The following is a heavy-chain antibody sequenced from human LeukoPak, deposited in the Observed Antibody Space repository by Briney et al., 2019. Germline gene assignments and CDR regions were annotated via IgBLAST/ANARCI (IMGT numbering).Heavy chain of an antibody. CDR3: AILFGGTQLDY. CDR1: GYTFTSYY. J-gene: IGHJ4*02. V-gene: IGHV1-46*01. D-gene: IGHD3-16*01. CDR2: INPSGGST. Sequence: ASVKVSCKASGYTFTSYYMHWVRQAPGQGLEWMGIINPSGGSTSYAQKFQGRVTMTRDMSTSTVYMELSSLRSEDTSVYYCAILFGGTQLDYWGQGTLVTVSS.